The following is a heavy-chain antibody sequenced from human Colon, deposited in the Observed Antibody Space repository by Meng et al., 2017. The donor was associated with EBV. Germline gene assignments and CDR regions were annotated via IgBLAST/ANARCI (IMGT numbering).Heavy chain of an antibody. CDR2: ISWNSGSI. CDR1: GFTFDDYE. V-gene: IGHV3-9*01. CDR3: AKLIVGSTSTFDY. Sequence: GLVQPGRSLRLSCAGSGFTFDDYEMHWVRQAPGKGLEWVSGISWNSGSIDYADSVKGRFTISRDNAKNSLYLQMNSLRAEDTALYYCAKLIVGSTSTFDYWGQGTLVTVSS. D-gene: IGHD2-21*01. J-gene: IGHJ4*02.